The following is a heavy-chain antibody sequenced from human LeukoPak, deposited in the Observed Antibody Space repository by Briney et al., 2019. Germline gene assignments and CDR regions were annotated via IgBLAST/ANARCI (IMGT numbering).Heavy chain of an antibody. D-gene: IGHD5-12*01. CDR3: ARVDSGYDPREAFDI. Sequence: ASVKVSCKASGYTFTSYGISWVRQAPGQGLEWMGWISAYNGNTNYAQKLQGRVTMTTDTSTSTAYMELRSLRSDDTAVYYCARVDSGYDPREAFDIWGQGTMVTVSS. J-gene: IGHJ3*02. CDR1: GYTFTSYG. CDR2: ISAYNGNT. V-gene: IGHV1-18*01.